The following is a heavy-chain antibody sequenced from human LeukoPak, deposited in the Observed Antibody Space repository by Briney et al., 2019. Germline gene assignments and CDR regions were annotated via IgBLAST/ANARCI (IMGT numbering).Heavy chain of an antibody. D-gene: IGHD6-13*01. V-gene: IGHV3-48*02. Sequence: GGSLRLSCAASGFTFSSYAMSWVRQAPGKGLELVSYISGSGSSIVYPDSVKGRFTFSRDNAKNSLYLQMNSLRDEDTAVYYCAKDRVTAAGYYFDYWGQGTLVTVSS. CDR2: ISGSGSSI. J-gene: IGHJ4*02. CDR1: GFTFSSYA. CDR3: AKDRVTAAGYYFDY.